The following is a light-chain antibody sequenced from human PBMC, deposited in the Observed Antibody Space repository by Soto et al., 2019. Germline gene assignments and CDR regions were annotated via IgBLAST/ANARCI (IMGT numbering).Light chain of an antibody. Sequence: LTQSPGTLSLSPGEKATLSCRASQSVSSSYLAWYQQKPGQAPRLLIYGASGRATGIPDRFSGSGSGTDFTLTVSRLEPEDFAGYYCQQFGSSSWTFGQGTKV. CDR3: QQFGSSSWT. CDR1: QSVSSSY. J-gene: IGKJ1*01. V-gene: IGKV3-20*01. CDR2: GAS.